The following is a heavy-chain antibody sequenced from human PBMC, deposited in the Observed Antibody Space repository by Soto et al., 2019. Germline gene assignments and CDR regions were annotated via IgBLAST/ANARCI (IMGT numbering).Heavy chain of an antibody. CDR3: ARDAGVDSHNYYMDV. V-gene: IGHV3-33*01. D-gene: IGHD3-9*01. J-gene: IGHJ6*03. CDR2: IWYDGSNK. Sequence: QVQLVEAGGGVVQPGRSLRLSCAASGFTFSSYAMHWVRQAPGKGLEWVTIIWYDGSNKNYADSVKGRFTISRDNSKNTVYLQMNSLRVEDTAVYYCARDAGVDSHNYYMDVWGKGTTVTVSS. CDR1: GFTFSSYA.